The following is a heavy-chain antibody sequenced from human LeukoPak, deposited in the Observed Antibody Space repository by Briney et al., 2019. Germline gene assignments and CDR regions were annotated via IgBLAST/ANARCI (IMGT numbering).Heavy chain of an antibody. CDR3: TTLGYHFDS. J-gene: IGHJ4*02. CDR2: ISGSDTTT. CDR1: GFAFSAYE. V-gene: IGHV3-48*03. D-gene: IGHD3-22*01. Sequence: GGSLRLSCLASGFAFSAYEMNWVRQAPGRGLEWVSYISGSDTTTYYADSVRGRFTIFRDNAKNSLYLQMNSLRAEDTALYYCTTLGYHFDSWGQGTLVTVSS.